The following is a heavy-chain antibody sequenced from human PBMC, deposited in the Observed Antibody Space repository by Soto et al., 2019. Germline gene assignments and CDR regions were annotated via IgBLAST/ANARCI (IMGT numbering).Heavy chain of an antibody. CDR3: AKDLEGAYCSGGSCYDYYYYMDV. CDR1: GFTFSSYS. Sequence: GGSLRLSCAASGFTFSSYSMNWVRQAPGKGLEWVSGISASTYYADSVKGRFTISRDTSKNTLYLQMNSLRAEDTAVYYCAKDLEGAYCSGGSCYDYYYYMDVWGKGTTVTVSS. V-gene: IGHV3-23*01. D-gene: IGHD2-15*01. J-gene: IGHJ6*03. CDR2: ISAST.